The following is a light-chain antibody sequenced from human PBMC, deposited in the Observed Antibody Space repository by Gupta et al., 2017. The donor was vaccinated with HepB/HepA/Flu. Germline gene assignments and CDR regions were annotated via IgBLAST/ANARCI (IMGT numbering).Light chain of an antibody. CDR2: TNN. V-gene: IGLV1-44*01. Sequence: QSVLTQPPSASGTPGQRVTISCSGSTSNIGVNAVNWYQQFPGTAPKLVIYTNNQRPSGVPDRFSGSKSGTSASLAISGLQSEDEAGYYCAAWDDSLNALLFGGGTKLTVL. CDR1: TSNIGVNA. CDR3: AAWDDSLNALL. J-gene: IGLJ3*02.